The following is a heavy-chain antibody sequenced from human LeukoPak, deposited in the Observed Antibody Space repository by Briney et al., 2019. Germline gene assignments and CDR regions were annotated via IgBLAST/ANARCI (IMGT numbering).Heavy chain of an antibody. CDR3: AKQAQSSGYYLGVAFDI. D-gene: IGHD3-22*01. Sequence: GESLRLSCAASGFTFSSYAMSWVRQAPGKGLEWVSAIRGSGGSTYYADSVKGRFTISRDSSKNTLYLQMNSLRAEDSAVYYCAKQAQSSGYYLGVAFDIWGQGTMVTVSS. CDR2: IRGSGGST. V-gene: IGHV3-23*01. J-gene: IGHJ3*02. CDR1: GFTFSSYA.